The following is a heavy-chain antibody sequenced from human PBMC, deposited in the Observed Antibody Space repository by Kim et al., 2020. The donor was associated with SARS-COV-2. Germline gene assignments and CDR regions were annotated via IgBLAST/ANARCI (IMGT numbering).Heavy chain of an antibody. CDR1: GFTFSSYS. D-gene: IGHD3-22*01. CDR3: ARIVDPSCGYYWAEVGNWFDP. Sequence: GGSLRLSCAASGFTFSSYSMNWVRQAPGKGLEWVSSISSSSGYIYYADSVKGRFTISRDNAKNSLYLQMNSLRAEDTAVYYCARIVDPSCGYYWAEVGNWFDPWGQGTLVTVSS. V-gene: IGHV3-21*01. J-gene: IGHJ5*02. CDR2: ISSSSGYI.